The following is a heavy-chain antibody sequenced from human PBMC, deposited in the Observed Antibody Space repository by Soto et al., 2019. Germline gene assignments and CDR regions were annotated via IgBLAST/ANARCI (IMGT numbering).Heavy chain of an antibody. CDR1: GYTFTSYG. D-gene: IGHD3-10*01. J-gene: IGHJ4*02. V-gene: IGHV1-18*01. CDR3: ARDRFPFMVRGVKPYY. Sequence: QVQLVQSGAEVKKPGASVKVSCKASGYTFTSYGISWVRQAPGQGLEWMGWISAYNGNTNYAQKLQGRVTMTTDTYTSTADMELRSLRSDDTAVYYCARDRFPFMVRGVKPYYWGQGTLVTVSS. CDR2: ISAYNGNT.